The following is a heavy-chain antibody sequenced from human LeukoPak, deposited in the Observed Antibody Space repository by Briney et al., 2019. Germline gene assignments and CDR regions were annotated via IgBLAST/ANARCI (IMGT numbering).Heavy chain of an antibody. CDR1: GFTFSNYE. D-gene: IGHD3-10*01. V-gene: IGHV3-48*03. CDR2: IISSGSTI. Sequence: PGGSLRLSCAASGFTFSNYEMNWVRQAPGKGLEWVSYIISSGSTIYYADSVRGLFTIHRDNDKHALYLQMNTLSAGHAAVLLFAELCITMVDGGWGKVATVT. CDR3: AELCITMVDGG. J-gene: IGHJ6*03.